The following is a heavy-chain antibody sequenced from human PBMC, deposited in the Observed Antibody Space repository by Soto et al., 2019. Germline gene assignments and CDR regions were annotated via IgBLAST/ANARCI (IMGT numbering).Heavy chain of an antibody. V-gene: IGHV1-46*01. D-gene: IGHD2-2*01. CDR3: ARAGGIVVVPAAKRSWFDP. Sequence: GASVKVSCKASGYTFTSYYMHLVRQAPGQGLEWMGIINPSGGSTSYAQKFQGRVTMTRDTSTSTVYMELSSLRSEDTAVYYCARAGGIVVVPAAKRSWFDPWGQGTLVTVSS. J-gene: IGHJ5*02. CDR2: INPSGGST. CDR1: GYTFTSYY.